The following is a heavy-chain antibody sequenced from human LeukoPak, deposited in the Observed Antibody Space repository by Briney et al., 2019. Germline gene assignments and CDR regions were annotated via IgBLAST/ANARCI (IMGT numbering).Heavy chain of an antibody. J-gene: IGHJ5*02. CDR1: GYTFTGYS. D-gene: IGHD1-26*01. CDR3: ATSGSYRIIDH. Sequence: ASVKVSCMASGYTFTGYSMHWVRQAPGQGLEWMGWINPNSGATNYAQKFQGRVTMTRDTSISTAYMELSRLRSDDTAVYYCATSGSYRIIDHWGQGTLVTVSS. V-gene: IGHV1-2*02. CDR2: INPNSGAT.